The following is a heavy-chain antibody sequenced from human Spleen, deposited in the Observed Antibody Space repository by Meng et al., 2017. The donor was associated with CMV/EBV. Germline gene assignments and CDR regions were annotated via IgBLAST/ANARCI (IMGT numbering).Heavy chain of an antibody. Sequence: LTFALYVRPFRVYFCSWVPQPPGKGLDWIEEINHSGSTNYHPSLKIRVTISVDTSKNQFSLKLSSVTAADTAVYYCARDAAAGLEHWGQGTLVTVSS. V-gene: IGHV4-34*01. CDR3: ARDAAAGLEH. D-gene: IGHD6-13*01. CDR2: INHSGST. J-gene: IGHJ1*01. CDR1: VRPFRVYF.